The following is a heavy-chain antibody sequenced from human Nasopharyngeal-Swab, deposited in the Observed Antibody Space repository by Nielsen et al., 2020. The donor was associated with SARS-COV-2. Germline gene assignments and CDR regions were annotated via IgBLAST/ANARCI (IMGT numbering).Heavy chain of an antibody. D-gene: IGHD3-22*01. V-gene: IGHV5-51*01. Sequence: KVSCKGSGYRFTSYWIGWVRQMPGKGLEWMGIIYPGDSDTRYSPSFQGQVTISADKSISTAYLQWSSLKASDTAMYYCARTAIEGGYYRGDAFDIWGQGTMVTVSS. CDR3: ARTAIEGGYYRGDAFDI. J-gene: IGHJ3*02. CDR1: GYRFTSYW. CDR2: IYPGDSDT.